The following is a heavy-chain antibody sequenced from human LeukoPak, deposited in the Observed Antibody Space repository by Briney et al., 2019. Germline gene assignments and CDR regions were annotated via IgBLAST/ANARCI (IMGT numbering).Heavy chain of an antibody. CDR3: ARSPTIDYYYGMDV. Sequence: ASVKVSCKASGGTFSSYAISWVRQAPGQGLEWMGGIIPIFGTVNYAQKFQGRVTITADGSTSTAYMELSSLRSEDTAVYYCARSPTIDYYYGMDVWGQGTTVTVSS. CDR1: GGTFSSYA. CDR2: IIPIFGTV. V-gene: IGHV1-69*13. J-gene: IGHJ6*02. D-gene: IGHD1-14*01.